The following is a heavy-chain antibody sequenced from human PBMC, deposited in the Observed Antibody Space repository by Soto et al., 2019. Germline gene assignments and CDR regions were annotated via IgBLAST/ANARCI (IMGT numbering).Heavy chain of an antibody. CDR3: ARALYSSGWPDS. V-gene: IGHV4-4*02. CDR2: IYHSGGI. CDR1: NAAISRRKW. D-gene: IGHD6-19*01. Sequence: PSETLSLTCTVSNAAISRRKWWTWVRQTPGKGLEWSGEIYHSGGINHNPSLKSRVTMSVDKSNNQFSLKMTSVTAADTAVYYGARALYSSGWPDSWGQXTLVTVSS. J-gene: IGHJ4*02.